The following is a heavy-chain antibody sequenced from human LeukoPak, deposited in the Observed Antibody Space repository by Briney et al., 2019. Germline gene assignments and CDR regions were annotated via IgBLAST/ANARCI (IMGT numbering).Heavy chain of an antibody. D-gene: IGHD5-18*01. CDR1: GFTVSSNY. Sequence: GGSLRLSCAASGFTVSSNYMSWVRQAPGKGLEWVSVIYSGGSTYYADSVKGRFTISRDNSKNTLYLQMNSLRAEDTAVYYCAREWDLYSYGVGYWGQGTLVTVSS. CDR3: AREWDLYSYGVGY. V-gene: IGHV3-53*05. J-gene: IGHJ4*02. CDR2: IYSGGST.